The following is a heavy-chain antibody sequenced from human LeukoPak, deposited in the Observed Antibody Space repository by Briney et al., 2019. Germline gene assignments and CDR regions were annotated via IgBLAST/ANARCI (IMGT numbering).Heavy chain of an antibody. CDR1: GYSISRGYY. CDR2: IYHTGST. V-gene: IGHV4-38-2*01. CDR3: ARAGWIITSGIDY. D-gene: IGHD3-10*01. J-gene: IGHJ4*02. Sequence: SETLSLTCGVSGYSISRGYYWAWIRPPPGKGLEWIGTIYHTGSTYYTPSLGSRVTISVDTSKNEFSLNLNSVTAAVTAVYYCARAGWIITSGIDYWGQGALVTVSS.